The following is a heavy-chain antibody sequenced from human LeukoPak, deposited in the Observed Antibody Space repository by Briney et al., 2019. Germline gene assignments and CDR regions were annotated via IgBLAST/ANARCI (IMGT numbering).Heavy chain of an antibody. Sequence: PGGSLRLSCAASGFTFSSYAMSWVRQASGKGLEWVSAISGSGGSTYYADSVKGRFTISRDNSKNTLYLQMNSLRAEDTAVYYCAKDRGVSDIVVVPAAIALDYWGQGTLVTVSS. V-gene: IGHV3-23*01. CDR3: AKDRGVSDIVVVPAAIALDY. J-gene: IGHJ4*02. D-gene: IGHD2-2*02. CDR1: GFTFSSYA. CDR2: ISGSGGST.